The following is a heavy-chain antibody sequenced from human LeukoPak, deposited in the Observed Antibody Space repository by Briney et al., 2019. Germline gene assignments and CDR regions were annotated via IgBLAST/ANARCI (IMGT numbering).Heavy chain of an antibody. Sequence: GASVKVSCKASGGTFSSYAISWVRQAPGQGLEWMGGIIPIFGTANYAQKFQGRVTITADESTSTAYMELSSLRSEDTALYYCARATYYYDSSGYKDEYYFDYWGQGTLVTVSS. CDR1: GGTFSSYA. D-gene: IGHD3-22*01. J-gene: IGHJ4*02. CDR3: ARATYYYDSSGYKDEYYFDY. CDR2: IIPIFGTA. V-gene: IGHV1-69*13.